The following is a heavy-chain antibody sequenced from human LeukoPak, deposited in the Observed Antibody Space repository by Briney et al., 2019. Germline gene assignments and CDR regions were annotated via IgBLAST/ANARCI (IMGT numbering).Heavy chain of an antibody. Sequence: PGRSLRLSCAASGFTFDDYAMYWVRQAPGKGLVWVSRINTDGSSTNYADSVKGRFTISRDNAKNPLYLQMNSLSAEDTAVYYCARITLGAFDIWGQGTMVTVSS. CDR1: GFTFDDYA. J-gene: IGHJ3*02. V-gene: IGHV3-74*01. CDR3: ARITLGAFDI. D-gene: IGHD3-16*01. CDR2: INTDGSST.